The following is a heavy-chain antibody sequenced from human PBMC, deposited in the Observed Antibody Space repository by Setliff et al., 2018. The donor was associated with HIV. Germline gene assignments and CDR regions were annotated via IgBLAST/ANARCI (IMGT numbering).Heavy chain of an antibody. D-gene: IGHD6-13*01. CDR1: GFTFGDYA. CDR2: IRSKADGGTT. CDR3: TTGRSS. Sequence: GGSLRLSCTASGFTFGDYAMSWVRQAPGKGLEWVGFIRSKADGGTTEYAASVKDRFTFSRDDSKSIAYLQINSLKTEDTAVYYCTTGRSSWGQGTLVTVSS. V-gene: IGHV3-49*04. J-gene: IGHJ4*02.